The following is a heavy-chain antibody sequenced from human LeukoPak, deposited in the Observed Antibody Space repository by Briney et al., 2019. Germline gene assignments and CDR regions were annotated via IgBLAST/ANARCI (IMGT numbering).Heavy chain of an antibody. CDR3: ARSYYYYYYYYGMDV. Sequence: ASVKVSCKASGYTFTSYDISWVRQATGQGLEWMGWMNPNSGNTGYAQKFQGRVTMTRNTSISTAYMELSSLRSEDTAVYYCARSYYYYYYYYGMDVWGQGTTVTVSS. CDR1: GYTFTSYD. CDR2: MNPNSGNT. D-gene: IGHD3-10*01. V-gene: IGHV1-8*01. J-gene: IGHJ6*02.